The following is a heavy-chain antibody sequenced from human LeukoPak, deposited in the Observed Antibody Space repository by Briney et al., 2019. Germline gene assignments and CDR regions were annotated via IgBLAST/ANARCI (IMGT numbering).Heavy chain of an antibody. Sequence: SETLSLTCAVYGDSFSAYFWNWIRPAPGKPLEYIGEINHRGSSHYNPSLKTRVTLSVDTSKNQFSLRLTSVTAADTAVYFCARGSSFDGYCSAGACDAGYYDIWGQGTPVTVSS. V-gene: IGHV4-34*01. J-gene: IGHJ4*02. CDR2: INHRGSS. CDR3: ARGSSFDGYCSAGACDAGYYDI. D-gene: IGHD2-15*01. CDR1: GDSFSAYF.